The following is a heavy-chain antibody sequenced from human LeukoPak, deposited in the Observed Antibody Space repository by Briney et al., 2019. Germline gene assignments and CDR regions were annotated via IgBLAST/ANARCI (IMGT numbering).Heavy chain of an antibody. D-gene: IGHD3-22*01. J-gene: IGHJ4*02. CDR1: GYTFTGYY. CDR2: INPNSGRT. CDR3: ARGTYYDSSAYSGVRLFDY. V-gene: IGHV1-2*02. Sequence: ASVKVSCKASGYTFTGYYMHWVRQAPGQGLEWMGWINPNSGRTNYAQKFQGRVTMTGDTSISTAYMELTRLTSDDTAVYYCARGTYYDSSAYSGVRLFDYWGQGTLVTVSS.